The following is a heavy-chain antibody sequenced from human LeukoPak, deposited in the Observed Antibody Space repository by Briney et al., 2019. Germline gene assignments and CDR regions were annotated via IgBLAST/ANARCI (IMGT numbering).Heavy chain of an antibody. CDR2: ISGSGGST. CDR1: GFTFSSYA. CDR3: ARVRMDV. J-gene: IGHJ6*04. Sequence: PGGSLRLSCAASGFTFSSYAMSWVRQAPGKGLEWVSSISGSGGSTYYADSVKGRFTISRDNAKNSLDLQMNSLRAEDTAVYYCARVRMDVWGKGTTVTVSS. V-gene: IGHV3-23*01.